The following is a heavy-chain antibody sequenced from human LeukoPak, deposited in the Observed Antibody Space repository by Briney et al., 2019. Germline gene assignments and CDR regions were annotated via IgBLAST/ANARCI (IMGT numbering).Heavy chain of an antibody. V-gene: IGHV3-53*01. Sequence: PGGSLRLSCAVSAFSVSSNYMNWVRQAPGKGLEWVSVIYSGGATYYADSVRGRFTISRDNSKNMVSLQMTSLGAEDTAVNYCARGRFSGPDDYWGQGTLVTVSS. CDR3: ARGRFSGPDDY. D-gene: IGHD6-19*01. J-gene: IGHJ4*02. CDR2: IYSGGAT. CDR1: AFSVSSNY.